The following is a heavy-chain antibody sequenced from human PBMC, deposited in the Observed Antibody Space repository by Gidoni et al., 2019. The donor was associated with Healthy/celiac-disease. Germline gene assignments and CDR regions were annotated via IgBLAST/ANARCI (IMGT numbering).Heavy chain of an antibody. CDR2: ISGSGGST. D-gene: IGHD6-13*01. CDR3: AKDLWQQPLYYYYGMDV. J-gene: IGHJ6*02. CDR1: GFTFSSYA. V-gene: IGHV3-23*01. Sequence: EVQLLESGGGLVQPGGSLRLSCAASGFTFSSYAMSWVRQAPGTGLEWVSAISGSGGSTYYADSVKGRFTISRDNSKNTLYLQMNSLRAEDTAVYYCAKDLWQQPLYYYYGMDVWGQGTTVTVSS.